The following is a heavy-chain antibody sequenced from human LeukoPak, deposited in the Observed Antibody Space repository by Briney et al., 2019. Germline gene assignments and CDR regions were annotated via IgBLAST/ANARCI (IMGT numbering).Heavy chain of an antibody. D-gene: IGHD3-3*01. CDR1: GFTVNNNY. J-gene: IGHJ5*02. CDR3: ARDTGVVLDP. CDR2: IYRDDTT. V-gene: IGHV3-66*02. Sequence: GGSLRLSCAASGFTVNNNYMTWVRQAPGKGLEWVSVIYRDDTTYYTDSVKGRFTISRDNSKNTLYLQMNSLRAEDTAVYYCARDTGVVLDPWGQGIPVTVSS.